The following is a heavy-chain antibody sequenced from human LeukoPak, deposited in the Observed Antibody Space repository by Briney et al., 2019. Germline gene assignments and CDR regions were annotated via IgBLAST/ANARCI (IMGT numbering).Heavy chain of an antibody. D-gene: IGHD3-3*01. V-gene: IGHV5-51*01. CDR2: IYPSDSDT. CDR3: ARLSGAVFDY. CDR1: GYRFTTQW. J-gene: IGHJ4*02. Sequence: GESLKISCKGSGYRFTTQWIGWVRQMPGKDLEWMGIIYPSDSDTRYSPSFQGQVTISADKSISTAFLQWSSLKASDTAMYYCARLSGAVFDYWGQGTLVSVSS.